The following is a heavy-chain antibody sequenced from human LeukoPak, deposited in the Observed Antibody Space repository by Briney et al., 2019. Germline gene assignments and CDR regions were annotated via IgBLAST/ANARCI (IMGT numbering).Heavy chain of an antibody. D-gene: IGHD1-26*01. J-gene: IGHJ4*02. CDR1: GFTSSYYG. CDR2: IRFDESNK. CDR3: ARVTWELLYYFDY. Sequence: QPGGSLRLSCAASGFTSSYYGMHWVRQAPGKGLEWVAFIRFDESNKYYADSVKGRFTISRDNAKNSLYLQMNSLRAEDTAVYYCARVTWELLYYFDYWGQGTLVTVSS. V-gene: IGHV3-30*02.